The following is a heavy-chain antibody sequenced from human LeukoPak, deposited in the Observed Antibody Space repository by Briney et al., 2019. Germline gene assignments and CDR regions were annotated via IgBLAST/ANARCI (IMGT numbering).Heavy chain of an antibody. CDR3: AKDIKRKKGLVPGDLKMDGFDY. D-gene: IGHD6-19*01. Sequence: GRSLRLSCAASGFTFDDYAMHWVRQAPGKGLEWVSGISWNSGSIGYADSVKGRFTISRDNAKNSLYLQMNSLRAEDTALYYCAKDIKRKKGLVPGDLKMDGFDYWGQGTLVTVSS. CDR2: ISWNSGSI. CDR1: GFTFDDYA. J-gene: IGHJ4*02. V-gene: IGHV3-9*01.